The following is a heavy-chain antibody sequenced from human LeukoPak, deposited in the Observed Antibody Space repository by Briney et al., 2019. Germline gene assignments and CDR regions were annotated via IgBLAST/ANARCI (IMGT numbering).Heavy chain of an antibody. CDR3: AKDLRGSYCTSYFDY. J-gene: IGHJ4*02. D-gene: IGHD1-26*01. Sequence: GGSLRLSCAASGFTFSSYAMSWVRQAPGKGLEGVSGISGRGGSTYYADFVKGRLTISRDNSKNTLYLQMNRLRAEDTAVYYCAKDLRGSYCTSYFDYWGQGTLVTVSS. V-gene: IGHV3-23*01. CDR1: GFTFSSYA. CDR2: ISGRGGST.